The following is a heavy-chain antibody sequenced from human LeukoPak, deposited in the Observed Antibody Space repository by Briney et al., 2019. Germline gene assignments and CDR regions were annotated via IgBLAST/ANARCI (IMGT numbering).Heavy chain of an antibody. CDR1: GFTFSSHW. V-gene: IGHV3-74*01. D-gene: IGHD3-22*01. CDR2: INSDGSSI. J-gene: IGHJ4*02. CDR3: AREVSEGFDF. Sequence: PGGSLRLSCAASGFTFSSHWMHWVRQAPGKGLVWVSRINSDGSSISYADSVKGRFTISRDNAKNTLSLQMNSLRAEDTALYYCAREVSEGFDFWGQGTLVTVSS.